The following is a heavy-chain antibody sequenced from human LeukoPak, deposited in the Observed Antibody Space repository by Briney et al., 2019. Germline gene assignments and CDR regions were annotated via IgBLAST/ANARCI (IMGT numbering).Heavy chain of an antibody. Sequence: PSETLSLTCAVYGGSFSGYYWSSIRQPPGKGLEWIGEINHSGSTNYNPSLKSRVTISVDTSKNQFSLKLSSVIAADTAVYYCARGQRVAARPSSFWGQGTLVTVSS. J-gene: IGHJ4*02. CDR1: GGSFSGYY. D-gene: IGHD6-6*01. V-gene: IGHV4-34*01. CDR3: ARGQRVAARPSSF. CDR2: INHSGST.